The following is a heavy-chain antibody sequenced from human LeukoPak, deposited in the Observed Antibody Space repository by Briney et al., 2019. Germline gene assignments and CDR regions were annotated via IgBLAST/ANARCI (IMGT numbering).Heavy chain of an antibody. CDR3: ASHDYVWGSYRSNWFDP. V-gene: IGHV1-2*02. CDR2: INPNSGGT. CDR1: GYTFTGYY. Sequence: ASVKVSCKASGYTFTGYYMHWVRQAPGQGLEWMGWINPNSGGTNYAQKFQGRVTMTRDTSISTAYMELSRLRSDDTAAYYCASHDYVWGSYRSNWFDPWGQGTLVTVSS. D-gene: IGHD3-16*02. J-gene: IGHJ5*02.